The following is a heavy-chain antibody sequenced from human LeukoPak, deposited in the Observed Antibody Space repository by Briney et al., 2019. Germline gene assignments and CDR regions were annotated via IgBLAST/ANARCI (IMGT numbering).Heavy chain of an antibody. CDR1: GFTFSSYA. V-gene: IGHV3-23*01. J-gene: IGHJ4*02. D-gene: IGHD6-19*01. CDR3: AKDREGGSSGWYEIKDLFDY. Sequence: GGSLRLSCAASGFTFSSYAMSWVRQAPGKGLEWVSAISGSGGSTSYADSVKGRFTISRDNSKNTLYLQMNSLRAEDTAVYYCAKDREGGSSGWYEIKDLFDYWGQGTLVTVSS. CDR2: ISGSGGST.